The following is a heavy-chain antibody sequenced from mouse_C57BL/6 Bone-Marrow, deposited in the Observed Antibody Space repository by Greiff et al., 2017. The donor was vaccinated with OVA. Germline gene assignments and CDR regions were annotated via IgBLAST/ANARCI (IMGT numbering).Heavy chain of an antibody. J-gene: IGHJ1*03. CDR2: IDPEDGET. D-gene: IGHD2-3*01. V-gene: IGHV14-2*01. CDR1: GFNIKDYY. CDR3: ARWWLLRTYWYFDV. Sequence: VQLQQSGAELVKPGASVKLSCTASGFNIKDYYMHWVKQRTEQGLEWIGRIDPEDGETKYATKFQGKATITADTSSNTAYLQLSSLTSEDTAVYYCARWWLLRTYWYFDVWGTGTTVTVSS.